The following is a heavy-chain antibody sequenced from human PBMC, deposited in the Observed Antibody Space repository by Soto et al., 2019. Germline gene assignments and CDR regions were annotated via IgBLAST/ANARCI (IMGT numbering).Heavy chain of an antibody. J-gene: IGHJ5*02. D-gene: IGHD6-13*01. CDR2: IYYSGST. Sequence: SETLSLACTVSGGSISSYYWSWIRQPPGKGLEWIGYIYYSGSTNYNPSLKSRVTISVDTSKNQFSLKLSYVTAADTAVYYCASYRGVSSSWYNWFDPWGQGTLVTVS. CDR3: ASYRGVSSSWYNWFDP. V-gene: IGHV4-59*01. CDR1: GGSISSYY.